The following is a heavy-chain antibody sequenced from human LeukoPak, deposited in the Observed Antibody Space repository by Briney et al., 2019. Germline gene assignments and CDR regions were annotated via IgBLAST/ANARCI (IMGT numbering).Heavy chain of an antibody. CDR2: IWFDGSNK. CDR3: ARASGPIKKSRFDQ. V-gene: IGHV3-33*01. J-gene: IGHJ4*02. CDR1: GFTFSSYA. D-gene: IGHD1-26*01. Sequence: GGSLRLSCAASGFTFSSYAMHWVRQAPGKGLEWVALIWFDGSNKYYADSVKGRFTISRDISRSTLYLEMNSLSAEDTAVYYCARASGPIKKSRFDQWGQGTLVTVSS.